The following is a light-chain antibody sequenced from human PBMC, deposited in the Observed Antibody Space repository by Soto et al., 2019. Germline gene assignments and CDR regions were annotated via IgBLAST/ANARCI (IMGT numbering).Light chain of an antibody. V-gene: IGLV2-11*01. CDR3: CSYAGIYASV. J-gene: IGLJ2*01. Sequence: QSALTQPRSVSGSPGQSVTISCTGTSSDVGTYNYVSWYQQHPGKAPKLLIYDVSQRPSGVPDRFSGSKSGNTASLTISGLQADDESDYYCCSYAGIYASVFIGGIKLTVL. CDR1: SSDVGTYNY. CDR2: DVS.